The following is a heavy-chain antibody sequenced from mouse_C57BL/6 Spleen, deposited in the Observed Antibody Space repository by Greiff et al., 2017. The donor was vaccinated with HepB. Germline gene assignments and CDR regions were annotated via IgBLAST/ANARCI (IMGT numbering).Heavy chain of an antibody. Sequence: VQLQESGAELVKPGASVKISCKASGYAFSSYWMNWVKQRPGKGLEWIGQIYPGDGDTNYNGKFKGKSTLTADKSSSTAYMQLRSLNSEDSSVFFCARSGYYGSSSFAYWGQGTLVTVSA. J-gene: IGHJ3*01. CDR1: GYAFSSYW. CDR2: IYPGDGDT. D-gene: IGHD1-1*01. CDR3: ARSGYYGSSSFAY. V-gene: IGHV1-80*01.